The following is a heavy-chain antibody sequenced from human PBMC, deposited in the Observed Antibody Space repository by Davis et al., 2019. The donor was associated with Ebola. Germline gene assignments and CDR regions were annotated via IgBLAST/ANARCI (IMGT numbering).Heavy chain of an antibody. CDR3: AREDLTTFGGVIVSSEYFQH. CDR1: GYTFTSYY. Sequence: AASVKVSCKASGYTFTSYYMHWVRQAPGQGLEWMGWISAYNGNTNYAQKLQGRVTMTTDTSTSTAYMELRSLRSDDTAVYYCAREDLTTFGGVIVSSEYFQHWGQGTLVTVSS. V-gene: IGHV1-18*04. D-gene: IGHD3-16*02. J-gene: IGHJ1*01. CDR2: ISAYNGNT.